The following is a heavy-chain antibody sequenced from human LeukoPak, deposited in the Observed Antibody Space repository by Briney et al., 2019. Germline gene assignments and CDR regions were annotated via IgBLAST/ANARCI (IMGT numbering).Heavy chain of an antibody. CDR3: AKDLGYSYGFGVDY. V-gene: IGHV3-30*18. D-gene: IGHD5-18*01. J-gene: IGHJ4*02. Sequence: GGSLRLSCAASGFTFSSYGMHWVRQAPGKGLEWVAVISYDGSNKYYADSVKGRFTISRDNSKNTLYLQMKSLRAEDTAVYYCAKDLGYSYGFGVDYWGQGTLVTVSS. CDR2: ISYDGSNK. CDR1: GFTFSSYG.